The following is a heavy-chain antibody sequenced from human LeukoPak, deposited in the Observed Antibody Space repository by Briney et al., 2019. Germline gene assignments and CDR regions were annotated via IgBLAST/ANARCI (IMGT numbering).Heavy chain of an antibody. CDR3: ARDPRYDILTGSYAPLGYGMDV. CDR1: GFTFSSYS. D-gene: IGHD3-9*01. V-gene: IGHV3-48*04. CDR2: ISSSSSTI. J-gene: IGHJ6*02. Sequence: PGGSLRLSCAASGFTFSSYSMNWVRQAPGKGLEWVSYISSSSSTIYYADSVKGRFTISRDNAKNSLYLQMNSLRAEDTAVYYCARDPRYDILTGSYAPLGYGMDVWGQGTTVTVSS.